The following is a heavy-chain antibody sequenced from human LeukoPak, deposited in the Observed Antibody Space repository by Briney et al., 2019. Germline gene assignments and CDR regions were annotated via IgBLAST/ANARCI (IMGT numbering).Heavy chain of an antibody. CDR2: ISYEGSNK. V-gene: IGHV3-30*04. J-gene: IGHJ4*02. CDR1: GFTFSSYA. D-gene: IGHD3-22*01. Sequence: GGSLTLSCAASGFTFSSYAMHWVRQAPGKVREWVAVISYEGSNKYYRDSGKGPLTIGRDNSKNTLNLQMNSLRAEDTAVYYCARPYDSSGYYGDYWGQGTLVSVSS. CDR3: ARPYDSSGYYGDY.